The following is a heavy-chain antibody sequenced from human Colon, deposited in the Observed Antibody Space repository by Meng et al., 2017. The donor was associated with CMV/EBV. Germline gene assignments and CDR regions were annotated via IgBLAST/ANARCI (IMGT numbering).Heavy chain of an antibody. V-gene: IGHV5-51*01. D-gene: IGHD2-21*01. CDR3: ARNVLGGGGDWGWFDP. CDR2: IYPGDSDT. Sequence: GESLKISCKASGYRFTDYWIGWVRQMPGKGLEWMGIIYPGDSDTRYSPSFQGQVTISADKSISTAYLQWNSLKASDSAIYYCARNVLGGGGDWGWFDPWGQGTLVTVSS. J-gene: IGHJ5*02. CDR1: GYRFTDYW.